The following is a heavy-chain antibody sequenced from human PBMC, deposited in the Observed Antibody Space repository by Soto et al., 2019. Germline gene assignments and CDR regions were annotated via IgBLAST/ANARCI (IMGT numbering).Heavy chain of an antibody. V-gene: IGHV1-18*01. J-gene: IGHJ4*02. CDR3: ARLGKNSNLTPHFDY. Sequence: ASVKVSCKASGYTFTSYGISWVRQAPGQGLEWMGWISAYNGNTNYAQKLQGRVTMTTDTSTSTAYMELRSLRSDDTAVYYCARLGKNSNLTPHFDYWGQGTLVTVSS. CDR2: ISAYNGNT. CDR1: GYTFTSYG. D-gene: IGHD4-4*01.